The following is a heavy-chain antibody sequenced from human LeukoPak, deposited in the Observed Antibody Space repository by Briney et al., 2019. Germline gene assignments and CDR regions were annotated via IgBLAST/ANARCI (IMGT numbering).Heavy chain of an antibody. D-gene: IGHD6-19*01. CDR1: GGSISSYY. J-gene: IGHJ5*02. V-gene: IGHV4-4*07. CDR3: ARDYTAVAGHNWFDP. Sequence: SETLSLTCTVSGGSISSYYWSWIRQPAGKGLEWIGRIYTSGSTNYNPSLKSRVTMSVDTSKNQFSLKLSSVTAADTAVYYCARDYTAVAGHNWFDPWGQGTLVTVSS. CDR2: IYTSGST.